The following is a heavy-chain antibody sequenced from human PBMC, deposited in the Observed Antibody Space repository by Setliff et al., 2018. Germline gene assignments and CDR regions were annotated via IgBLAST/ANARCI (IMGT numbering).Heavy chain of an antibody. CDR2: IFNDGST. V-gene: IGHV3-66*01. CDR3: ARGLRPSDY. CDR1: GFSFSDYD. D-gene: IGHD2-21*02. J-gene: IGHJ4*02. Sequence: GGSLRLSCAASGFSFSDYDMSWVRQAPGKGLEWVSIIFNDGSTYYADSVKGRFTVSRDNAKNSLYLQMNSLRGEDTAVYYCARGLRPSDYWGQGTLVTVSS.